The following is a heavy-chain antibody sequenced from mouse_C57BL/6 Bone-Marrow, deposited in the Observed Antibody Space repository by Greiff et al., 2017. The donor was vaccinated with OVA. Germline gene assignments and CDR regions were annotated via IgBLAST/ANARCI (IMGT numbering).Heavy chain of an antibody. Sequence: QVQLQQPGAELVKPGASVKVSCKASGYTFTSYWMHWVKQRPGQGLAWIGRIHPSDSATNYNQKFKGKATLTVDKSSSTAYMQLISLTSEDSAVDYCAIEVWLRGAMDYWGQGTSVTVSS. CDR3: AIEVWLRGAMDY. CDR1: GYTFTSYW. V-gene: IGHV1-74*01. J-gene: IGHJ4*01. CDR2: IHPSDSAT. D-gene: IGHD2-2*01.